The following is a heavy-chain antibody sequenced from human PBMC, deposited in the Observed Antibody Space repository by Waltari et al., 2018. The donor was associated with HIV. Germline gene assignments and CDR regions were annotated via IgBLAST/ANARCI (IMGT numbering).Heavy chain of an antibody. V-gene: IGHV4-34*01. Sequence: QVQLQQWGAGLLKPSETLYLTCAVYGGSFSGYYWSWIRQPPGKGLEWIGEINHSGSTNYNPSLKSRVTISVDTSKNQFSLKLSSVTAADTAVYYCARGDIVVVPAAINAFDIWGQGTMVTVSS. CDR2: INHSGST. J-gene: IGHJ3*02. D-gene: IGHD2-2*01. CDR1: GGSFSGYY. CDR3: ARGDIVVVPAAINAFDI.